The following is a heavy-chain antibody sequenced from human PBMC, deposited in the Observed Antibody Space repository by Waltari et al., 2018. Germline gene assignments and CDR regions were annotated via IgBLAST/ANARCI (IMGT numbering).Heavy chain of an antibody. Sequence: QVQLQESGPGMLRPSETLSLTCTGSGASVKTDTYYLGWIRQSPGKGLECLGTSHSSGTTYVPASLEPRVTISVDTFNNRFSLNLRSATAADTAVYFCARLVWFGAWIDNWGQGSLVTVSS. D-gene: IGHD3-10*01. J-gene: IGHJ4*02. CDR1: GASVKTDTYY. V-gene: IGHV4-39*01. CDR2: SHSSGTT. CDR3: ARLVWFGAWIDN.